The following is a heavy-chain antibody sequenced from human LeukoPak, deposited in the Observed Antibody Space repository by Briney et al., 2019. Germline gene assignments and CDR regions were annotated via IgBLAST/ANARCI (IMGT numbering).Heavy chain of an antibody. CDR3: AKDWFGELLQLYYYYGMDV. V-gene: IGHV3-7*05. CDR2: IKHDGE. CDR1: GFTFSSYG. Sequence: GGSLRLSCAASGFTFSSYGMTWVRQAPGKGLEWVANIKHDGEYYVDSVKGRFTISRDNAKNSLYLQMNSLRVDDTAVYYCAKDWFGELLQLYYYYGMDVWGQGTAVTVSS. J-gene: IGHJ6*02. D-gene: IGHD3-10*01.